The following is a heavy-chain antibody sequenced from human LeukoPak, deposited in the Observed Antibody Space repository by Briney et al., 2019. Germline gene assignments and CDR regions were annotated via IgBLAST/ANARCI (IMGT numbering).Heavy chain of an antibody. V-gene: IGHV3-11*04. CDR1: GFTFSDYY. J-gene: IGHJ4*02. CDR3: ARDQVSVAGTGIDY. D-gene: IGHD6-19*01. Sequence: GGALRLSCAASGFTFSDYYMSWIRQAPGKGLEGVSYISSSGNTIYSADSVKGRFTISRDNAKNSLYLQMNSLRAEDTAVYYCARDQVSVAGTGIDYWGQGTLVTVSS. CDR2: ISSSGNTI.